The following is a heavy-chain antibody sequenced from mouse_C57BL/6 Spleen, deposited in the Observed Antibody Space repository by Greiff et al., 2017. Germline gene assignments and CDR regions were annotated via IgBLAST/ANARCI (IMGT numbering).Heavy chain of an antibody. CDR3: ARGGALDY. CDR2: IHPNSGST. J-gene: IGHJ2*01. Sequence: QVHVKQPGAELVKPGASVKLSCKASGYTFTSYWMHWVKQRPGQGLEWIGMIHPNSGSTNYNEKFKSKATLTVDKSSSTAYMQLSSLTSEDSSVYYCARGGALDYWGQGTTLTVSS. CDR1: GYTFTSYW. V-gene: IGHV1-64*01.